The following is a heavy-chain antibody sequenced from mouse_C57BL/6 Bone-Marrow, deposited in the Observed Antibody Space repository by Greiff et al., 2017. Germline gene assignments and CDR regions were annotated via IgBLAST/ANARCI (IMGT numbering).Heavy chain of an antibody. Sequence: QVQLQQSGAELVRPGTSVKVSCKASGYAFTNYLIEWVKQRPGQGLEWIGVIYPGSGGTNYNEKFKGKATLTADKSSSTAYMQLSSLTSEDSAVYFCARGGYYYGSSPFAYWGQGTLVTVSA. J-gene: IGHJ3*01. CDR3: ARGGYYYGSSPFAY. D-gene: IGHD1-1*01. V-gene: IGHV1-54*01. CDR2: IYPGSGGT. CDR1: GYAFTNYL.